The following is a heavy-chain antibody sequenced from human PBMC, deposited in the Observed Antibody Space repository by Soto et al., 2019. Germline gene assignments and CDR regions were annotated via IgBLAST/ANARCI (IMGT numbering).Heavy chain of an antibody. CDR2: IKSKSDDGAT. J-gene: IGHJ6*02. Sequence: GGSLRLSCASSGFSFNNAWMNLVRQAPGKGLEWVGRIKSKSDDGATDYAAPVKGRFTISRDPSKNTLYLQMNSLKTEDTAIYFCTTVIRNYWAYYYYGMDVWGQGTTVTVSS. CDR1: GFSFNNAW. CDR3: TTVIRNYWAYYYYGMDV. D-gene: IGHD1-7*01. V-gene: IGHV3-15*07.